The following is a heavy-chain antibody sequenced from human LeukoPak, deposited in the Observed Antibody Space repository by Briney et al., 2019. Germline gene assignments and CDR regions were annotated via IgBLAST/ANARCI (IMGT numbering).Heavy chain of an antibody. D-gene: IGHD2-21*02. V-gene: IGHV4-34*01. CDR1: GGSFSGYY. J-gene: IGHJ4*02. Sequence: PSETLSLTCAVYGGSFSGYYWSWIRQPPGKGLEWIGEINHSGSTNYNPSLKSRVTISVDTSKNQFSLKLSSVTAADTAVYYCASSTYCGGDCSGDYWGQGTLVTVSS. CDR3: ASSTYCGGDCSGDY. CDR2: INHSGST.